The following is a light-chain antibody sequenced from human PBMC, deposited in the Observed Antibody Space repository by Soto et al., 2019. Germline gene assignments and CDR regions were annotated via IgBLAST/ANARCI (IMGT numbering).Light chain of an antibody. CDR1: QSSNNKNY. J-gene: IGKJ1*01. V-gene: IGKV4-1*01. CDR2: WAS. CDR3: QQYYSTPWT. Sequence: DIQMTQSPSSLSASVGDRVTITCRASQSSNNKNYLTWYQQKPGQPPKLLIYWASTRESGVPDRFSGSGSGTDFTLTISSLQAEDVAVYYCQQYYSTPWTFGQATKVDIK.